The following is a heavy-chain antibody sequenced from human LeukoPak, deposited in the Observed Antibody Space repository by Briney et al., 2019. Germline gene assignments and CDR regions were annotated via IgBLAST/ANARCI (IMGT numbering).Heavy chain of an antibody. Sequence: GGSLRLSCAASEFTFSNYWMTWVRQAPGKGLEWVANINQDGSTKYYVDSVKGRFTISRDNAKNSVYLQVNSLTAEDTALYYCARIGYSSSSLDYWGQGTLVIVSS. CDR1: EFTFSNYW. CDR2: INQDGSTK. D-gene: IGHD6-6*01. V-gene: IGHV3-7*01. CDR3: ARIGYSSSSLDY. J-gene: IGHJ4*02.